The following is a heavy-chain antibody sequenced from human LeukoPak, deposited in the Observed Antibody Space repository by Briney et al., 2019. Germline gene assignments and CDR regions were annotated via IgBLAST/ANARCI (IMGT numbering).Heavy chain of an antibody. CDR1: GYSITSGYY. CDR2: IYHSGST. D-gene: IGHD5-18*01. CDR3: SREGDTYGYGHGQNDY. Sequence: SETLSLTCTVSGYSITSGYYWGWIRQPPGKGLEWIGSIYHSGSTHYNPSLNSRVTMSVDTSKNQVSLKLSSVTAADTAVYYCSREGDTYGYGHGQNDYWGQGTLVTVSS. V-gene: IGHV4-38-2*02. J-gene: IGHJ4*02.